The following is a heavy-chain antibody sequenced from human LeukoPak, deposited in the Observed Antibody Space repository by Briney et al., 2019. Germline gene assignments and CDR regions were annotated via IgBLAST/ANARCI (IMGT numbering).Heavy chain of an antibody. J-gene: IGHJ4*02. CDR1: GGSISSYY. V-gene: IGHV4-59*01. Sequence: SGTLSLTCTVSGGSISSYYWSWIRQPPGKGLEWIGYIYYSGSTNYNPSLKSRVTISVDTSKNQFSLKLSSVTAADTAVYYCARLALGYFDYWGQGTLVTVSS. CDR2: IYYSGST. D-gene: IGHD3-16*01. CDR3: ARLALGYFDY.